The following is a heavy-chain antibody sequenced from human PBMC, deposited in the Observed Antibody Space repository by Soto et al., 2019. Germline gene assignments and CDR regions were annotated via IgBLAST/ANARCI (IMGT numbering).Heavy chain of an antibody. Sequence: SVKVSCKASGGTFSSYTISWVRQAPGQGLEWMGRIIPILGIANYAQKFQGRVTITADKSTSTAYMELSSLRSEDTAVYYCAAHYDISLPPTDYFDYWGQGTLVTVSS. J-gene: IGHJ4*02. CDR2: IIPILGIA. CDR1: GGTFSSYT. D-gene: IGHD3-9*01. CDR3: AAHYDISLPPTDYFDY. V-gene: IGHV1-69*02.